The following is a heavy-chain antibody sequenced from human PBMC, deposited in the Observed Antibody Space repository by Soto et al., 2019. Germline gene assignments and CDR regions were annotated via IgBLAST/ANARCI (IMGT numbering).Heavy chain of an antibody. D-gene: IGHD5-18*01. J-gene: IGHJ4*02. CDR3: ATWRGGYTYGLDH. V-gene: IGHV3-74*01. CDR1: VLPFSSQW. Sequence: PGGSLRLSCTASVLPFSSQWLHWVRQAPGKGLMWISRILNDGTTTNYADSVKGRFTVSRDNAKKTMSLQMNNLRAEDTAVYYCATWRGGYTYGLDHWGQGTPVTVSS. CDR2: ILNDGTTT.